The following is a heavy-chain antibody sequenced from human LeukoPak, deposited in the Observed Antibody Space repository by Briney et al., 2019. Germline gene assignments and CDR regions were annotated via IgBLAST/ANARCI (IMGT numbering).Heavy chain of an antibody. V-gene: IGHV3-7*03. J-gene: IGHJ4*02. CDR1: GFTFSSYW. CDR2: IKQDGSEK. CDR3: AKGPYYFDY. Sequence: GGSLRLSCAASGFTFSSYWMSWVRQAPGKGLEWVANIKQDGSEKYYVDSVKGRFTISRDNSKNTLYLQMNSLRAEDTAVYYCAKGPYYFDYWGQGTLVTVSS.